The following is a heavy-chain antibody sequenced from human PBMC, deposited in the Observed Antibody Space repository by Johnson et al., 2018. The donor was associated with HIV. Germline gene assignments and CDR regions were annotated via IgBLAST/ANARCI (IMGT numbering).Heavy chain of an antibody. CDR3: ARCPPLQWELRGNAFDI. V-gene: IGHV3-30-3*01. D-gene: IGHD1-26*01. CDR2: ISFDGGAI. CDR1: GFSFNDYA. Sequence: QVQLVESGGGVVQPGRSLRLSCSASGFSFNDYAMHWVRQAPGKGLEWVAVISFDGGAIYYAESVEGRFTISRYNSRDTLSLQMHSLRAGDTAVYDCARCPPLQWELRGNAFDIWGQGTMVTVSS. J-gene: IGHJ3*02.